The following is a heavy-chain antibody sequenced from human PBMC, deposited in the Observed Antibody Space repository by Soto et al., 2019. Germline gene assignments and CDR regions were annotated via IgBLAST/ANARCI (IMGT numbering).Heavy chain of an antibody. D-gene: IGHD3-10*01. CDR3: VRPLPSGRNYGLDV. CDR1: GLTVSNAY. CDR2: IYYNGTT. V-gene: IGHV3-53*01. J-gene: IGHJ6*02. Sequence: GSLRLSCAASGLTVSNAYMAWVRQAPGMGLEWVSVIYYNGTTYYADSVKGRFTISRDTSTNTLSLQMDSLRAEDTAVYYCVRPLPSGRNYGLDVWGQGTTVTVSS.